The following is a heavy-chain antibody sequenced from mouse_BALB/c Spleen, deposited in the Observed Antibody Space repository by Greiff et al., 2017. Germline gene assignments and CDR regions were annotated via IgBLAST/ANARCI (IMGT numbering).Heavy chain of an antibody. CDR1: GYAFTNYL. V-gene: IGHV1-54*01. CDR2: INSGSGGT. Sequence: QVQLQQSGAELVRPGTSVKVSCKAFGYAFTNYLIEWVKQRPGQGLEWIGVINSGSGGTNYNEKFKGKATLTADKSSSTAYMQLSSLTSDDSAVYFCARYDYDAMDYWGQGTSVTVSS. CDR3: ARYDYDAMDY. J-gene: IGHJ4*01.